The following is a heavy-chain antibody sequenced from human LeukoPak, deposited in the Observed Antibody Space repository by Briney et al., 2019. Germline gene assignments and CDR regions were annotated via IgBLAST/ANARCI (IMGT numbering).Heavy chain of an antibody. D-gene: IGHD2/OR15-2a*01. CDR2: IWYDGSNK. V-gene: IGHV3-33*08. CDR3: AREGPRGNSQFDY. CDR1: GFTFSSYA. J-gene: IGHJ4*02. Sequence: PGGSLRLSCAASGFTFSSYAMHWVRQVPGKGLEWVALIWYDGSNKYYTDSVKGRLTISRDNSKDTLFLQMNSLRVEDTAVYYCAREGPRGNSQFDYWGQGTLVTVSP.